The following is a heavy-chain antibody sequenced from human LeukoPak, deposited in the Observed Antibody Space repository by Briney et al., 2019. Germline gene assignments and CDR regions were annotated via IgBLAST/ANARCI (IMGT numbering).Heavy chain of an antibody. V-gene: IGHV3-21*01. CDR1: GFTFSDSY. Sequence: PGGSLRLSCAASGFTFSDSYMNWVRQAPGKGLEWVSSISSSSSYIYYADSVKGRFTISRDNAKNSLYLQMNSLRAEDTAVYYCARESGKQQLAASDYWGQGTLVTVSS. CDR2: ISSSSSYI. D-gene: IGHD6-13*01. J-gene: IGHJ4*02. CDR3: ARESGKQQLAASDY.